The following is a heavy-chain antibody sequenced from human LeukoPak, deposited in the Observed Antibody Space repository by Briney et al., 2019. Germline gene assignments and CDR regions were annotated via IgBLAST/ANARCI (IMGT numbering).Heavy chain of an antibody. CDR2: IYGGGST. CDR3: ARPDSSSWRKAFDI. J-gene: IGHJ3*02. V-gene: IGHV3-66*04. D-gene: IGHD6-13*01. Sequence: GGSLRLSCVVSGFTVSSNSMSWVRQAPGKGPEWVSVIYGGGSTYYADSVKGRLTISRDNSKNTLYLQMNSLRAEDTAVYYCARPDSSSWRKAFDIWGQGTMVTVSS. CDR1: GFTVSSNS.